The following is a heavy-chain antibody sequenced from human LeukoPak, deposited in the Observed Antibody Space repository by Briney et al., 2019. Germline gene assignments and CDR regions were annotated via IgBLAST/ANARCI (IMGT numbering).Heavy chain of an antibody. CDR2: IYTSGST. J-gene: IGHJ4*02. D-gene: IGHD3-22*01. CDR3: AGGPHYYDGSGYYDY. Sequence: SETLSLTCTVSGGSISSYYWSWIWQPAGKGLEWIGRIYTSGSTNYNPSLKSRVTMSVDTSENQFSLKLSSVTAADTAVYYCAGGPHYYDGSGYYDYWGQGTLVTVSS. CDR1: GGSISSYY. V-gene: IGHV4-4*07.